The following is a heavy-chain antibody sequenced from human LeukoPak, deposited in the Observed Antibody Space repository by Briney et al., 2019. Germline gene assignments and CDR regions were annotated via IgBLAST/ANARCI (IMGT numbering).Heavy chain of an antibody. V-gene: IGHV4-39*01. CDR2: IYYSGST. Sequence: SETLSLTCTVSGGSISSSSYYWGWIRQPPGKGLEWIGSIYYSGSTYYNPSLKSRVTISVDTSKNQFSLKLSSVTAADTAVYYCASIAVAKSWFDPWGQGTLVTVSS. J-gene: IGHJ5*02. CDR1: GGSISSSSYY. D-gene: IGHD6-19*01. CDR3: ASIAVAKSWFDP.